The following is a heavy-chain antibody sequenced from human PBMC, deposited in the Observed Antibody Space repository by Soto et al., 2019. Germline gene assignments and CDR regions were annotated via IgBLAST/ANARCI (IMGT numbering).Heavy chain of an antibody. D-gene: IGHD3-10*02. V-gene: IGHV1-18*01. CDR1: GYTFTSYG. J-gene: IGHJ4*02. CDR3: AKDHRNYYVCSRVFDY. Sequence: QVRLVQSGAEVKKPGASVKVSCKASGYTFTSYGISWVRQAPGQGLEWMGWISAYNGNTNYAQKLQGRVTMTTDTSTSTAYMELRSLRSDDTAVYYCAKDHRNYYVCSRVFDYWGQGTLVTVSS. CDR2: ISAYNGNT.